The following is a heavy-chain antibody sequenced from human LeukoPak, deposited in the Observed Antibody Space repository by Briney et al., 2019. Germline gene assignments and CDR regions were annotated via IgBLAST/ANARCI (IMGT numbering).Heavy chain of an antibody. J-gene: IGHJ5*02. CDR2: TYYRSKWYN. CDR3: ARDLGGWLRPMEGWFDP. V-gene: IGHV6-1*01. CDR1: GDSVSSNSAA. D-gene: IGHD5-12*01. Sequence: SQTLSLTCAISGDSVSSNSAAWNWIRQSPLRGLEWLGRTYYRSKWYNDYAVSVKSRITINPDTSKNQFSLQLNSVTPEDTAVYYCARDLGGWLRPMEGWFDPWGQGTLVTVSS.